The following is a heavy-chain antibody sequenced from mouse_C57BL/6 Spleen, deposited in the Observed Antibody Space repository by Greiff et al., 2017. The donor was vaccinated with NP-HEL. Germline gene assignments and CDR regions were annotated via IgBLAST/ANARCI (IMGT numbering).Heavy chain of an antibody. V-gene: IGHV1-64*01. CDR1: GYTFTSYW. J-gene: IGHJ4*01. CDR2: IHPNSGST. CDR3: ARQLRAYYAMDY. Sequence: QVQLKQPGAELVKPGASVKLSCKASGYTFTSYWMHWVKQRPGQGLEWIGMIHPNSGSTNYNEKFKSKATLTVDKSSSTAYMQLSSLTSEDSAVYYCARQLRAYYAMDYWGQGTSVTVSS. D-gene: IGHD3-2*02.